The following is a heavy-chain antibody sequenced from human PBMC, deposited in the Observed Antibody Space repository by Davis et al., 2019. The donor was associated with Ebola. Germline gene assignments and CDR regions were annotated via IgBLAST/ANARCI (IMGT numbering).Heavy chain of an antibody. V-gene: IGHV5-51*01. Sequence: GESLKISCKGSGYRFTSYWIGWVRQMPGKGLEWMGIIYPDDSDTRYSPSFQGQVTISADKSTNTAYLQWSSLQAADTAMYYCARHRDYDDADRHFQYYFDYWGQGTLVTVSS. CDR2: IYPDDSDT. J-gene: IGHJ4*02. CDR1: GYRFTSYW. CDR3: ARHRDYDDADRHFQYYFDY. D-gene: IGHD3-22*01.